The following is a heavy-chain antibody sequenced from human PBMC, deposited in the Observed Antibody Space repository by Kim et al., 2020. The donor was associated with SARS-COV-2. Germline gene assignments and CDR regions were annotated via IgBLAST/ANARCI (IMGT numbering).Heavy chain of an antibody. CDR2: IKQDGSEK. Sequence: GGSLRLSCAASGFTFTNYWMSWVRQGPGKGLQWVANIKQDGSEKYYVDSVKGRFTISRDIAKNSLYLQMNTLRAENTAVYYCSRAQGITIFGVVTKVSDDAFDVWGQETMVTVSS. V-gene: IGHV3-7*03. J-gene: IGHJ3*01. D-gene: IGHD3-3*01. CDR3: SRAQGITIFGVVTKVSDDAFDV. CDR1: GFTFTNYW.